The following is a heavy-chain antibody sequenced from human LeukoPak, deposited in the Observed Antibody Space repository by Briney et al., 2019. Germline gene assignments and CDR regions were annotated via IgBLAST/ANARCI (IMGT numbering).Heavy chain of an antibody. CDR3: ASGPRGDSYGSAY. CDR2: INTNTGNP. D-gene: IGHD5-18*01. CDR1: GYTFTNYA. Sequence: ASVTVSCKASGYTFTNYAMHWVRQAPGQGLEWMGWINTNTGNPTYAQGFTGRFVFSLDTSVSTAYLQISSLKAEDTAVYYCASGPRGDSYGSAYWGQGTLVTVSS. V-gene: IGHV7-4-1*02. J-gene: IGHJ4*02.